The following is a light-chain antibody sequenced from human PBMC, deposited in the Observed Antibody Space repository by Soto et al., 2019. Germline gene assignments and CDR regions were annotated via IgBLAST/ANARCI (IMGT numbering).Light chain of an antibody. J-gene: IGLJ1*01. V-gene: IGLV2-14*01. CDR2: EVS. Sequence: QSALTQPASVSGSPGQSITISCTGTSSDIGTYIYVSWYLQHPGKAPKLLIYEVSNRPSGVSNRFSGSKSGNTASLTISGLQAEDEADYYCSSYTSSSTRVFGTGTKLTVL. CDR3: SSYTSSSTRV. CDR1: SSDIGTYIY.